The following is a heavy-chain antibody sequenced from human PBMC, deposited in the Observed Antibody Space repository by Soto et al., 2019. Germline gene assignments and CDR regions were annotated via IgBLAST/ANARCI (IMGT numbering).Heavy chain of an antibody. CDR2: ITTSDDIT. J-gene: IGHJ5*02. CDR1: GFIFKDFA. Sequence: EVQLFESGGGLVEPGESLRLSCAASGFIFKDFAMSWVRQAPGKGLEWVSTITTSDDITYSADSVRGRFTISRDNSANTLFLQRSSLRGDDTATYYCTKGDPSGYFDPSAGYSTPDHWGQGTLVTVSS. D-gene: IGHD2-15*01. V-gene: IGHV3-23*01. CDR3: TKGDPSGYFDPSAGYSTPDH.